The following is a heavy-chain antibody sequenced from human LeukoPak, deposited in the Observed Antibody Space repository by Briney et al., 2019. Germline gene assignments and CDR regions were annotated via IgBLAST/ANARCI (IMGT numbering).Heavy chain of an antibody. V-gene: IGHV1-69*04. J-gene: IGHJ6*02. CDR2: IIPILGIA. CDR1: GGTFSSYA. CDR3: ARTVTATTVCYYYGMDV. D-gene: IGHD4-17*01. Sequence: SVKVSCKASGGTFSSYAISWVRQAPGQGLEWMGRIIPILGIANYAQKFQGRVTITADKSTSTAYMELSSLRSEDTAVYYCARTVTATTVCYYYGMDVWGQGTTVTVSS.